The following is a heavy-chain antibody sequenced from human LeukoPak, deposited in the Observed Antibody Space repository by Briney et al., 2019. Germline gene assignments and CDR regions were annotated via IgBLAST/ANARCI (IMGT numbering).Heavy chain of an antibody. CDR2: IYSGGST. V-gene: IGHV3-53*01. J-gene: IGHJ6*03. CDR1: GFTVSSNY. D-gene: IGHD2-15*01. Sequence: GGSLRLSCAASGFTVSSNYMSWVRQAPGKGLEWVSVIYSGGSTYYADSVKGRFTISRDNSKNTLYLQMNSLRAEDTAVYYCAGHMVVAAQRYYYYYYMDVWGKGTTVTVSS. CDR3: AGHMVVAAQRYYYYYYMDV.